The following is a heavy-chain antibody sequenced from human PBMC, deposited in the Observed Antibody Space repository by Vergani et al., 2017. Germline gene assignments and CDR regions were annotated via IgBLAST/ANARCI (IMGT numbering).Heavy chain of an antibody. V-gene: IGHV5-51*01. CDR2: ICPDDSDT. D-gene: IGHD3-3*01. Sequence: EVQLVQSGAEVKKPGESLKISCKGSGYSFTSYWIGWVRQMPEKGLEWMGIICPDDSDTSYSPSFQGQVTISADKSISTAYLQWSSLKASDTAIYYCARQXSWSGGSHYGMDGWGQGTTVTVSS. J-gene: IGHJ6*02. CDR3: ARQXSWSGGSHYGMDG. CDR1: GYSFTSYW.